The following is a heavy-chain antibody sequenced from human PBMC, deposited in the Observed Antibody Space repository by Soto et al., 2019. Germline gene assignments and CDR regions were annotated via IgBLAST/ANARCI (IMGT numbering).Heavy chain of an antibody. D-gene: IGHD3-10*01. CDR3: AKGPNTHTPFMSGSYGNYYFDY. V-gene: IGHV3-23*01. J-gene: IGHJ4*02. Sequence: WGSLRLSCAASGFTFSSYAMIFFRHSPFKWLEWVSAISGSGGSTYYADSVKGRFTISRDNSKNTLYLQMNSLRAEDTAVYYCAKGPNTHTPFMSGSYGNYYFDYWGQGTLVTVS. CDR2: ISGSGGST. CDR1: GFTFSSYA.